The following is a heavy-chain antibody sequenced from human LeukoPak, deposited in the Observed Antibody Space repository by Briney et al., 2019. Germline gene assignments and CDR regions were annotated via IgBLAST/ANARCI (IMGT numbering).Heavy chain of an antibody. V-gene: IGHV3-7*01. CDR3: ARDRWGRWLQLPDY. Sequence: GGSLRPSCAASGFTFSSYWMSWVRQAPGKGLEWVANIKQDGSEKYYVDSVKGRFTISRDNAKNSLYLQMNSLRVEDTAVYYCARDRWGRWLQLPDYWGQGTLVTVSS. CDR1: GFTFSSYW. D-gene: IGHD5-24*01. CDR2: IKQDGSEK. J-gene: IGHJ4*02.